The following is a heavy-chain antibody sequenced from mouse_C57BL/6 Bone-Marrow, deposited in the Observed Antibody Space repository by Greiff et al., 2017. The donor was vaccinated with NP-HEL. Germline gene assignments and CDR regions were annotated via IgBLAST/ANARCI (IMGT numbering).Heavy chain of an antibody. D-gene: IGHD4-1*01. Sequence: DVMLVESGGGLVQPKGSLKLSCAASGFSFNTYAMNWVRQAPGKGLEWVARIRSKSNNYATYYTDSVKDRFTISRDDSESMLYLQMNNLKTEDTAMYYCVRQTLGRGFDYWGQGTTLTVSS. CDR1: GFSFNTYA. CDR3: VRQTLGRGFDY. V-gene: IGHV10-1*01. CDR2: IRSKSNNYAT. J-gene: IGHJ2*01.